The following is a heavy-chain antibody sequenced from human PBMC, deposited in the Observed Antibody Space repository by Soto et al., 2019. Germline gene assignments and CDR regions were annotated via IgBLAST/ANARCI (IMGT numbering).Heavy chain of an antibody. J-gene: IGHJ2*01. Sequence: LRLSCAASGFTFSSYEMNWVRQAPGKGLEWVSYISSSGSTIYYADSVKGRFTISRDNAKNSLYLQMNSLRAEDTAVYYCARDMGEYSSSSWYFDLWGRGTLVTVSS. D-gene: IGHD6-6*01. V-gene: IGHV3-48*03. CDR2: ISSSGSTI. CDR3: ARDMGEYSSSSWYFDL. CDR1: GFTFSSYE.